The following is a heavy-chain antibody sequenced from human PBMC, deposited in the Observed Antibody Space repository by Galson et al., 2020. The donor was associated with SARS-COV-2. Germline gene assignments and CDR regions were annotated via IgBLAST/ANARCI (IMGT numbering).Heavy chain of an antibody. V-gene: IGHV1-24*01. Sequence: ASVTVSCKVSGYTLTELSMHWVRQAPGKGLEWMGGFNPEDGETIYAQKFQGRVTMTEDTSTDTAYMELSSLRSEDTAVYYCATVPPLYCDSSGYYRFDYWGQGTLVTVSS. CDR1: GYTLTELS. D-gene: IGHD3-22*01. CDR2: FNPEDGET. CDR3: ATVPPLYCDSSGYYRFDY. J-gene: IGHJ4*02.